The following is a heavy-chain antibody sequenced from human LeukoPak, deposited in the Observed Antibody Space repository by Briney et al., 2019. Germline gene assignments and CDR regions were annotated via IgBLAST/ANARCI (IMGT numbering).Heavy chain of an antibody. CDR1: GFTFSTYG. CDR2: MRYDGSNK. D-gene: IGHD3-22*01. V-gene: IGHV3-30*02. Sequence: GGSLRLSCAASGFTFSTYGMHWVRQAPGKGLEWVAFMRYDGSNKYYADSVKGRFTISRDKSKNTLYLQMNSLRAEDTAVYYCAKEGDSSGYSQAFDYWGQGTLVTVSS. J-gene: IGHJ4*02. CDR3: AKEGDSSGYSQAFDY.